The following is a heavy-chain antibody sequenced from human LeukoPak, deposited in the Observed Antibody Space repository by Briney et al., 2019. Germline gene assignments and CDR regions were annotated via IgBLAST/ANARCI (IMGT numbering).Heavy chain of an antibody. CDR3: AKDHLWFGGYDAFDI. J-gene: IGHJ3*02. CDR1: GFTFSSYG. Sequence: HAGGSLRLSCAASGFTFSSYGMHWVRQAPGKGLEWVTFIRYDGSNKYYADSVKGRFTISRDNSKNTLYLQMNSLRAEDTAVYYCAKDHLWFGGYDAFDIWGQGTMVTVSS. V-gene: IGHV3-30*02. D-gene: IGHD3-10*01. CDR2: IRYDGSNK.